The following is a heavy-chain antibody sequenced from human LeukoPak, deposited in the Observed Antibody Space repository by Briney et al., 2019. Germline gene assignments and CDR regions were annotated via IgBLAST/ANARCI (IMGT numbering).Heavy chain of an antibody. CDR1: GFTFSSYA. Sequence: PGASLRLSCAASGFTFSSYAMSWVRHAPGQGLEWVSAISGSGGSTYYADSVKGRFTISRDNSKNTLYLQMNSLRAEGTAVYYCAKDPGGQHKFAYYDILTGSSYWGQGTLFTVSS. CDR2: ISGSGGST. V-gene: IGHV3-23*01. CDR3: AKDPGGQHKFAYYDILTGSSY. D-gene: IGHD3-9*01. J-gene: IGHJ4*02.